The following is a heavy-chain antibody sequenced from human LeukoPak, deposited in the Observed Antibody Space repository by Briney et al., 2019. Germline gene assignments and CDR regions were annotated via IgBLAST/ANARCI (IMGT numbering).Heavy chain of an antibody. CDR3: ARGSYYDFWSGPVDY. CDR1: GGSISSGGYY. V-gene: IGHV4-31*03. J-gene: IGHJ4*02. D-gene: IGHD3-3*01. CDR2: IYHSGST. Sequence: SETLSLTCTVSGGSISSGGYYWSWIRQHPGKGLEWIGYIYHSGSTYYNLSLKSRVTISVDRSKNQFSLKLSSVTAADTAVYYCARGSYYDFWSGPVDYWGQGTLVTVSS.